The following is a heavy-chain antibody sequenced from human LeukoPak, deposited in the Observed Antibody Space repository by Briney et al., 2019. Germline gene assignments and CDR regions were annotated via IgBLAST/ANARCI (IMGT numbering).Heavy chain of an antibody. D-gene: IGHD3-10*01. V-gene: IGHV3-33*08. J-gene: IGHJ4*02. CDR3: ARIPWVGELLGGDY. CDR1: GLNFDDSA. CDR2: IWYDGSNK. Sequence: PGGSLRLSCVASGLNFDDSAMHWVRQAPGKGLEWVAAIWYDGSNKYYADSVKGRFTISRDNSKNTLYLQMNSLRAEDTAVYYCARIPWVGELLGGDYWGQGTLVTVSS.